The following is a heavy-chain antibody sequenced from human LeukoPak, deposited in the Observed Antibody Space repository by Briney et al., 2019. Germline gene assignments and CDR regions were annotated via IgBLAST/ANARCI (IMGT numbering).Heavy chain of an antibody. V-gene: IGHV3-74*01. CDR2: INSDGSIT. CDR1: VFTFSSYG. J-gene: IGHJ4*02. CDR3: AREGDYFDY. Sequence: PGGSLRLSGAASVFTFSSYGMHWGRRSPGKGLVWVSRINSDGSITRYADSVKGRFTISRDNAKNTLYLQMNSLRAEDTAVYYCAREGDYFDYWGQGTLVTVSS.